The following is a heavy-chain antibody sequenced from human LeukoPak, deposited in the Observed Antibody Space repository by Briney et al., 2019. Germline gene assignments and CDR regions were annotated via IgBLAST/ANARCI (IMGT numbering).Heavy chain of an antibody. CDR3: AKRAREARNSDFDY. J-gene: IGHJ4*02. CDR2: ISGSSIRT. CDR1: GFTFSNYA. V-gene: IGHV3-23*01. D-gene: IGHD1-26*01. Sequence: PGGSLRLSCAASGFTFSNYAMTWVRQAPGKGLEWVSTISGSSIRTYYADSVKGRFAISRDNSENTLYLQMNRLKAEDTAVYYCAKRAREARNSDFDYWGQGTLVTVSS.